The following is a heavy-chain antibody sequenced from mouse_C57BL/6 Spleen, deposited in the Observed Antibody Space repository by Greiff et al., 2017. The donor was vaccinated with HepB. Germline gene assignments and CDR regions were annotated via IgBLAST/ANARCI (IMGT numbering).Heavy chain of an antibody. D-gene: IGHD1-1*01. CDR1: GFSLTSYG. Sequence: VKLMESGPGLVQPSQSLSITCTVSGFSLTSYGVHWVRQSPGKGLEWLGVIWRGGSTDYNAAFMSRLSITKDNSKSQVFFKMNSLQADDTAIYYCAKNEGYYGSLAYWGQGTLVTVSA. CDR3: AKNEGYYGSLAY. V-gene: IGHV2-5*01. J-gene: IGHJ3*01. CDR2: IWRGGST.